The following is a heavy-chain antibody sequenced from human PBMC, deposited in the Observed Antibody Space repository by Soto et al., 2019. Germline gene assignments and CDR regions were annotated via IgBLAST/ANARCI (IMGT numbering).Heavy chain of an antibody. CDR2: ISAYNGNT. CDR1: GYTFTSYG. CDR3: ARSMTTVTTYYYGMDV. D-gene: IGHD4-17*01. V-gene: IGHV1-18*01. J-gene: IGHJ6*02. Sequence: ASVKVSCKASGYTFTSYGISWVRQAPGQGLEWMGWISAYNGNTNYAQKLQGRVTMTTDTSTSTAYMELRSLRSDDTAVYYCARSMTTVTTYYYGMDVWGQGTTVTVSS.